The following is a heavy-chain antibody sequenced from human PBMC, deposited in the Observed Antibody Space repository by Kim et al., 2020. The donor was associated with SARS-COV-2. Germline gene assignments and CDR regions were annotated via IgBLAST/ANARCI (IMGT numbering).Heavy chain of an antibody. V-gene: IGHV3-20*01. Sequence: VKGRFTISRDNAKTPMYLQMNSLKAEDTALYHCARGRRLSVWFANDFDYWGQGTLVTVSS. J-gene: IGHJ4*01. D-gene: IGHD3-10*01. CDR3: ARGRRLSVWFANDFDY.